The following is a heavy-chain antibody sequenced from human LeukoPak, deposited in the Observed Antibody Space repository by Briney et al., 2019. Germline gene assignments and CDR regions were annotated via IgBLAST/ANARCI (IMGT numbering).Heavy chain of an antibody. CDR2: IRSQASKT. CDR3: GKDYRWGFDY. D-gene: IGHD1-26*01. J-gene: IGHJ4*02. CDR1: GFTFSIYN. V-gene: IGHV3-30*02. Sequence: GESLKISCVASGFTFSIYNMYWVRQAPGKGLEWVAFIRSQASKTYYEESVKGRFTISRDNSKSTLYLQMNSLRVADTAVYYCGKDYRWGFDYWGQGSLVTVSS.